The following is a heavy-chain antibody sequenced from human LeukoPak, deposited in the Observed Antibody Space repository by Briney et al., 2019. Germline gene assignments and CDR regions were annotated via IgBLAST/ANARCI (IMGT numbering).Heavy chain of an antibody. J-gene: IGHJ3*02. Sequence: ASVKVSCKASGGTFSSYAISWVRQAPGQGLEWMGRIIPILGIANYAQKFQGRVTITADKSTSTAYMELSSLRSEDTAVYYCARATHYDILSGGGTRNAFDIWGQGTMVTVSS. V-gene: IGHV1-69*04. CDR1: GGTFSSYA. D-gene: IGHD3-9*01. CDR2: IIPILGIA. CDR3: ARATHYDILSGGGTRNAFDI.